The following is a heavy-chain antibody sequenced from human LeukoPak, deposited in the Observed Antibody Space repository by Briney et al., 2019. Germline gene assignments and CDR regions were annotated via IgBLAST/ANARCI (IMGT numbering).Heavy chain of an antibody. CDR3: AKAALLVVYALGAFDI. CDR1: GFTFSSYW. Sequence: PGGSLRLSCAASGFTFSSYWMHWVRQVPGKGLVWVSRINSDGSSTSYADSVKGRFTISRDSAKNTLYVQMNSLRAEDTAVYYCAKAALLVVYALGAFDIWGQGTMVTVSS. J-gene: IGHJ3*02. CDR2: INSDGSST. V-gene: IGHV3-74*01. D-gene: IGHD2-8*02.